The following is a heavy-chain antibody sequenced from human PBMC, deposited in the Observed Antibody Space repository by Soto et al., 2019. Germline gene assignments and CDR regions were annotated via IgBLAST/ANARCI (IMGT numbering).Heavy chain of an antibody. CDR3: ARDRGPSSGYYPYWFDP. J-gene: IGHJ5*02. CDR1: GGTFSSYA. V-gene: IGHV1-69*12. D-gene: IGHD3-22*01. Sequence: QVQLVQSGAEVKKPGSSVKVSCKASGGTFSSYAITWVRQAPGQGLEWMGGIIPIFGTANYAQKFQGRVTITADESTSPAYMGLSSLRSADTAVYYCARDRGPSSGYYPYWFDPWGQGTLVTVSS. CDR2: IIPIFGTA.